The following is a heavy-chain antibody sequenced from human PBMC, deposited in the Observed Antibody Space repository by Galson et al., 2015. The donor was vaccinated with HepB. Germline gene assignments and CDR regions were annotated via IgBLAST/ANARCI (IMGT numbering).Heavy chain of an antibody. CDR1: GYTFADYY. CDR3: GRGSYSFDF. Sequence: SVKVSCKASGYTFADYYLHWVRQAPGQGLEWMARINPKTGGTKYAQKFQGRVTMTMDTSISTAYMELSRLTSDDTAIYYCGRGSYSFDFWGQGTLVTVSS. CDR2: INPKTGGT. J-gene: IGHJ4*02. D-gene: IGHD1-26*01. V-gene: IGHV1-2*06.